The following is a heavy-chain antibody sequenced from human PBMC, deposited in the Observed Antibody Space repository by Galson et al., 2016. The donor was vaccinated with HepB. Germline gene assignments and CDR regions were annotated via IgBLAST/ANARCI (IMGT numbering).Heavy chain of an antibody. CDR2: IYNSGST. V-gene: IGHV4-39*07. J-gene: IGHJ4*02. D-gene: IGHD6-19*01. CDR3: ARDDSGGWSND. Sequence: SETLSLTCNVSGDSISSSSYYWGWIRQPPGKGLEWIGNIYNSGSTYYNPSLKGRVTISLDASKNQFSLKLNSVTAADTAVYYCARDDSGGWSNDWGQGTRVTV. CDR1: GDSISSSSYY.